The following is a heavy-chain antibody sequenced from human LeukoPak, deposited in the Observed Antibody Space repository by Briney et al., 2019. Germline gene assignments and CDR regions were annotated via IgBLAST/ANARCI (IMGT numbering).Heavy chain of an antibody. V-gene: IGHV3-23*01. J-gene: IGHJ4*02. D-gene: IGHD6-19*01. Sequence: GSLRLSCAASGFTFSSYAMSWVRQAPGKGLEWVSAISGSGGSTYYADSVKGRFTISRDNAKNSLYLQMNSLRDEDTAVYYCASQRPHSTYSSGWYYFDYWGQGTLVTVSS. CDR1: GFTFSSYA. CDR2: ISGSGGST. CDR3: ASQRPHSTYSSGWYYFDY.